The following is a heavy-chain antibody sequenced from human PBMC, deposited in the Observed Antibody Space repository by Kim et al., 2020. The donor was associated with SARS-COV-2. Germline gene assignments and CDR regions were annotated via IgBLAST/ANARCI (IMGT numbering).Heavy chain of an antibody. V-gene: IGHV4-59*01. Sequence: SETLSLTCTVSGGPISSYYWSWIRQPPGKGLEWIGYIYYSGSTNYNPSLKSRVTKSVDTSKNQFSLKLSSVTAADTAVYYCAREAIGYCSGGSCYSSYYYGMDVWGGGTTVTVSS. D-gene: IGHD2-15*01. J-gene: IGHJ6*04. CDR1: GGPISSYY. CDR2: IYYSGST. CDR3: AREAIGYCSGGSCYSSYYYGMDV.